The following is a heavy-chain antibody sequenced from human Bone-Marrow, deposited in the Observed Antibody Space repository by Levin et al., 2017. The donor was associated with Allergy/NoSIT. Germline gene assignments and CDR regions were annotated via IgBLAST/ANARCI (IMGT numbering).Heavy chain of an antibody. Sequence: GGSLRLSCAASGFDFIAYNMNWFRLAPGKGLEWVSSISSKGSDKYYADSVRGRFSIFRDNAQNSLSLQMNSLRVEDTAVYFCARVEVDCGGGGCYAFDVWGQGTTVTVSS. CDR1: GFDFIAYN. CDR3: ARVEVDCGGGGCYAFDV. D-gene: IGHD2-15*01. J-gene: IGHJ3*01. CDR2: ISSKGSDK. V-gene: IGHV3-21*01.